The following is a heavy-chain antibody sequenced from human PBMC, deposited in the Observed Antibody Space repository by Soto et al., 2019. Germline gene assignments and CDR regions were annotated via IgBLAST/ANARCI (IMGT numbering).Heavy chain of an antibody. CDR1: GFTFSSYW. CDR3: VRTSLGVAAATREDY. D-gene: IGHD2-15*01. CDR2: INSDGSST. V-gene: IGHV3-74*01. J-gene: IGHJ4*02. Sequence: EVQLVESGGGLVQPGGSLRLSCAASGFTFSSYWMHWVRQAPGKGLVWVSRINSDGSSTSYADSVKGRFTISRDNAKNTLYLQMNSLRAEDTAVYHCVRTSLGVAAATREDYWGQGTLVTVSS.